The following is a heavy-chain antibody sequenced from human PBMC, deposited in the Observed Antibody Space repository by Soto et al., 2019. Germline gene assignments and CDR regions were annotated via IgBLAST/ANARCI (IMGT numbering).Heavy chain of an antibody. V-gene: IGHV4-34*01. CDR2: INHSGST. J-gene: IGHJ4*02. Sequence: QVQLQQWGAGLLKPSETLSLTCAVYGGSFSGYYWSWIRQPPGKGLEWIGEINHSGSTNYNPSLKSRVTISVDKSKNQFSLKLSSVTAADTAVYYCARDSSYYYDSSGYSYYFDYWGQGTLVTVSS. CDR1: GGSFSGYY. CDR3: ARDSSYYYDSSGYSYYFDY. D-gene: IGHD3-22*01.